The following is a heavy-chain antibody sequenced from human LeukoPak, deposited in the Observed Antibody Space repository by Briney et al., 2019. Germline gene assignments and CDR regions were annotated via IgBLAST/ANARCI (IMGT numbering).Heavy chain of an antibody. CDR1: GFTFSSYG. J-gene: IGHJ4*02. V-gene: IGHV3-23*01. D-gene: IGHD1-26*01. CDR2: VSGSGYNT. Sequence: GGSLRLSCAASGFTFSSYGLSWVRQAPGKGLEWVSTVSGSGYNTYYADSVKGRFTIPRDNSANTLYLQMNSLRAEDTALYYCAKHSGSYFIYYVDSWGQGTLVSVSS. CDR3: AKHSGSYFIYYVDS.